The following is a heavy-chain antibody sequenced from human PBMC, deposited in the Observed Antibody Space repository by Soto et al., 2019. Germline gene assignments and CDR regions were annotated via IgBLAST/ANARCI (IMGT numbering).Heavy chain of an antibody. CDR1: GYTFTSYA. Sequence: QVQLVQSGAEVKKPGASVKVSCKASGYTFTSYAMHWVRQAPGQRLEWMGWINAGNGNTKYSQKFQGRVTITRDTSASTAYMELSSLRSEDTAVYYCARGEFNSGYGGLRYYYGMDVWGQGTTVTVSS. CDR2: INAGNGNT. CDR3: ARGEFNSGYGGLRYYYGMDV. D-gene: IGHD5-12*01. J-gene: IGHJ6*02. V-gene: IGHV1-3*01.